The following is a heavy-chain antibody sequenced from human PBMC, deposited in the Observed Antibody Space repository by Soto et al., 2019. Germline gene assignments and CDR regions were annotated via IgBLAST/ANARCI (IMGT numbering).Heavy chain of an antibody. CDR1: GGSISSYY. Sequence: ASETLSLTCTDSGGSISSYYWTWIRQPPGKGLEWIGYIYYSGITDYNPSLKSRVTISVDTSKSQFSLKLSSVTAADTAVYYCARGGGVVVTPLLWGQGTLVTVSS. D-gene: IGHD3-22*01. V-gene: IGHV4-59*01. CDR3: ARGGGVVVTPLL. CDR2: IYYSGIT. J-gene: IGHJ4*02.